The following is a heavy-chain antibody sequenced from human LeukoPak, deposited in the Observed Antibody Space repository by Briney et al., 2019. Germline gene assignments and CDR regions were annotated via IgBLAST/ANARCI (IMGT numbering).Heavy chain of an antibody. V-gene: IGHV1-2*02. J-gene: IGHJ4*02. Sequence: ASVTVSCMASGYTFTGYYMHWVRQAPGQGLEWMGWINPNSGDTKYSQKFQGRVTMTRDTSIRTAYMELTRLRSDDTAVYYCATQRGSYLWGTDFDYWGQGTLVTVSS. CDR2: INPNSGDT. D-gene: IGHD3-16*01. CDR3: ATQRGSYLWGTDFDY. CDR1: GYTFTGYY.